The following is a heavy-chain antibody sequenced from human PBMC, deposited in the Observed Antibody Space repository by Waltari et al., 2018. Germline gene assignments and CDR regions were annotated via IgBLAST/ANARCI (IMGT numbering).Heavy chain of an antibody. V-gene: IGHV3-7*01. CDR1: GFTFSSYW. CDR3: ARDPVPAAKASNWFDP. D-gene: IGHD2-2*01. J-gene: IGHJ5*02. Sequence: SGFTFSSYWMSWARQAPGKGLEWGANIKQDGREKSCVDSVKGRFTISRDNAKNSLYLQMSSLRAEDTAVYYCARDPVPAAKASNWFDPWGQGTLVTVSS. CDR2: IKQDGREK.